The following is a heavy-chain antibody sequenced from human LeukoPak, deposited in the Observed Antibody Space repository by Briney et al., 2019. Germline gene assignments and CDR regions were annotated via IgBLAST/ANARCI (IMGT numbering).Heavy chain of an antibody. V-gene: IGHV3-48*04. Sequence: GGSLRLSCAASGFTFSSYSMNWVRQAPGKGLEWVSYISSSSSIIYYAGSVRGRFTISRDNAKNSLYLQMNSLRAEDTAVYYCAELQYSGWYGGYWGQGTLVTVSS. CDR3: AELQYSGWYGGY. CDR1: GFTFSSYS. J-gene: IGHJ4*02. CDR2: ISSSSSII. D-gene: IGHD6-19*01.